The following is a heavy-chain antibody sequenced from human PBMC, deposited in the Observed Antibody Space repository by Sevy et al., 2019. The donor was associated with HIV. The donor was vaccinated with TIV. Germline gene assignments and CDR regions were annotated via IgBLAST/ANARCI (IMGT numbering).Heavy chain of an antibody. CDR2: IYYNGLI. Sequence: SETLSLTCTVSGGSITSLYWNWIRQPPGKGLEWIANIYYNGLINYNPSLKSRVTLSLDTSKNHFFRRLSSVTAADTAMYYCAGENAWGRGYSWGQGTLVTVSS. CDR1: GGSITSLY. CDR3: AGENAWGRGYS. D-gene: IGHD7-27*01. J-gene: IGHJ4*02. V-gene: IGHV4-59*08.